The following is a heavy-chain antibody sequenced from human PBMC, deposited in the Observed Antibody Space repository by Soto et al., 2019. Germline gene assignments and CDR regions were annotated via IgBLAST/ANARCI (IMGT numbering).Heavy chain of an antibody. D-gene: IGHD3-10*01. V-gene: IGHV3-9*01. CDR2: INWNSGKI. CDR1: GFIFDDYA. CDR3: AKGWSYLLDYFDF. J-gene: IGHJ4*02. Sequence: PGGSLRLSCAASGFIFDDYAMHWVRQTPGKGLEWVSGINWNSGKIGYADSVKGRFTISRDNAKNSLYLQMTSLRSEDTAFYYCAKGWSYLLDYFDFWGQGTLVTVSS.